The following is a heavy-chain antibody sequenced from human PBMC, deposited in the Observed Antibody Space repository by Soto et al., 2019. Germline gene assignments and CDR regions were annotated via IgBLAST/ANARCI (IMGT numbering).Heavy chain of an antibody. CDR3: ARVGYDFWSGYRTYYFDY. V-gene: IGHV1-2*04. J-gene: IGHJ4*02. Sequence: ASVKVSCKASGYTFTGYYMHWVRQAPGQGLEWMGWINPNSGGTNYAQKFQGWVTMTRDTSISTAYMELSRLRSDDTAVYYCARVGYDFWSGYRTYYFDYWGQGTLVTVSS. D-gene: IGHD3-3*01. CDR2: INPNSGGT. CDR1: GYTFTGYY.